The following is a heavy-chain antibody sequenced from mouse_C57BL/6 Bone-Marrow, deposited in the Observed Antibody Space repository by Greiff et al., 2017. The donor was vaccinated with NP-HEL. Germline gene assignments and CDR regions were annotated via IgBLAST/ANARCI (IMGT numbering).Heavy chain of an antibody. D-gene: IGHD2-10*01. CDR1: GFTFSSYA. CDR3: ASRLLSFAY. CDR2: ISDGGSYT. J-gene: IGHJ3*01. Sequence: EVKLVESGGGLVKPGGSLKLSCAASGFTFSSYAMSWVRQTPEKRLEWVATISDGGSYTYYPDNVKGRFTISRDNAKNNLYLQMSHLKSEDTAMYYCASRLLSFAYWGQGTLVTVSA. V-gene: IGHV5-4*03.